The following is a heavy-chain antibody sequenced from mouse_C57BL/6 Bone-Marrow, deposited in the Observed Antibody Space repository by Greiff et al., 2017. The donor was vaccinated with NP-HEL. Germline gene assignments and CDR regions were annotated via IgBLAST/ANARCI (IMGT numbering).Heavy chain of an antibody. V-gene: IGHV5-4*03. CDR3: ARIYYGILYYAMDY. D-gene: IGHD2-1*01. CDR1: GFTFSSYA. CDR2: ISDGGSYT. Sequence: EVKLVESGGGLVKPGGSLKLSCAASGFTFSSYAMSWVRQTPEKRLEWVATISDGGSYTYYPDNVKGRFTLSRDNAKNNLYLQMSHLKSEDTAMYYCARIYYGILYYAMDYWGQGTSVTVSS. J-gene: IGHJ4*01.